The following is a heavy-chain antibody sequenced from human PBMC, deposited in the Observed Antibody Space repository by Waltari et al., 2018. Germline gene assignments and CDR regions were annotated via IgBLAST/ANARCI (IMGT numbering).Heavy chain of an antibody. CDR1: GSTFTHYR. V-gene: IGHV1-18*01. J-gene: IGHJ4*02. CDR3: ARGVPGSWPDYYFDH. D-gene: IGHD3-10*01. Sequence: QVQLVQSGAEVKKPGASVKVSCKASGSTFTHYRISWVRQAPGQGLEWMGWFSVYNGNTNYAQKLQGRVTMTTDTSTSTAYMELRSLRSDDTAVYYCARGVPGSWPDYYFDHWGQGTLVTVSA. CDR2: FSVYNGNT.